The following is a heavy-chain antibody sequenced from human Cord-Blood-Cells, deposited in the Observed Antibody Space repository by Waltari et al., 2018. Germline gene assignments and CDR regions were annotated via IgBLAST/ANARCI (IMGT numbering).Heavy chain of an antibody. J-gene: IGHJ4*02. CDR1: GGSISSYY. Sequence: QVPLQESGAGLVKPSETLSLTCPVPGGSISSYYWSWIRQPPGKGLEWIGYIYYSGSTNYNPSLKSRVTISVDTSKNQFSLKLSSVTAADTAVYYCARYRTGTFDYWGQGTLVTVSS. V-gene: IGHV4-59*01. CDR2: IYYSGST. D-gene: IGHD1-1*01. CDR3: ARYRTGTFDY.